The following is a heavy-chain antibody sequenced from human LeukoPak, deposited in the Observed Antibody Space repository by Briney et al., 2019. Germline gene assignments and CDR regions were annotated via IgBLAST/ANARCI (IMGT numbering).Heavy chain of an antibody. J-gene: IGHJ5*02. CDR3: AKRGGYYGSGSAYNWFDP. CDR1: GFTFSSYA. V-gene: IGHV3-30*18. Sequence: PGGSLRLSCAASGFTFSSYAMHWVRQAPGKGLEWVAVISYDGSNKYYADSVKGRFTISRDNSKNTLYLQMNSLRAEDTAVYYCAKRGGYYGSGSAYNWFDPWGQGTLVTVSS. CDR2: ISYDGSNK. D-gene: IGHD3-10*01.